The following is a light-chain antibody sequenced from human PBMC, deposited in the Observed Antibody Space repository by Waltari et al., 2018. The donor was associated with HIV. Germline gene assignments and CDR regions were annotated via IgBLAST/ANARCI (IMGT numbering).Light chain of an antibody. J-gene: IGKJ1*01. CDR2: GAS. Sequence: DIVLTQSPVSLSLSPGERATLSCRASPSVSSNLAWYQQKPGQAPSLLLYGASTRATGIPARFSGSGSGTEFTLTIDSLQPDDFTLYYCQQYNNWPRTFGQGTKVEI. V-gene: IGKV3-15*01. CDR3: QQYNNWPRT. CDR1: PSVSSN.